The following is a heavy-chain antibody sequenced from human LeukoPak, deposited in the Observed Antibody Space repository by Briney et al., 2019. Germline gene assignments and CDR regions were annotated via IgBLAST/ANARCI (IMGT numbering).Heavy chain of an antibody. CDR2: INTNTGNP. D-gene: IGHD1-26*01. CDR1: GYTFTSYA. CDR3: ARDLFGGEWEPFDY. J-gene: IGHJ4*02. V-gene: IGHV7-4-1*02. Sequence: GASAKVSCKASGYTFTSYAMNWVRQAPGQGLEWMGWINTNTGNPTYAQGFTGRFVFSLDTSVSTAYLQISSLKAEDTAVYYCARDLFGGEWEPFDYWGQGTLVTVSS.